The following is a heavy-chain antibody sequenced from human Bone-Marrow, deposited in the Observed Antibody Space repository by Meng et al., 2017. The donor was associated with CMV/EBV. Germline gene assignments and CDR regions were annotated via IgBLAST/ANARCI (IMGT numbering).Heavy chain of an antibody. Sequence: GESLKISCAASGFTFSSYWMSWVRQAPGKGLEWVANIKQDGSEKYYGDSVKGRFTITRDNYKKSLYLQMNSRRAEDTAVYYCARDRRIPRNGYYYYYYGMDVWGQGTTVTVSS. CDR3: ARDRRIPRNGYYYYYYGMDV. CDR2: IKQDGSEK. D-gene: IGHD2-15*01. CDR1: GFTFSSYW. J-gene: IGHJ6*02. V-gene: IGHV3-7*01.